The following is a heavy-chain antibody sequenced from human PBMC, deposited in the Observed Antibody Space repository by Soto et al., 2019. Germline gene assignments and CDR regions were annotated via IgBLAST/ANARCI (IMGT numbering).Heavy chain of an antibody. D-gene: IGHD6-19*01. Sequence: GGSLRLSCAASGFTFSNAWMNWVRQAPGKGLEWVGRIKSKTDGGTTDYAAPVKGRFTISRDDSKNTLYLQMNSLKTEDTAVYYCTTPWGYSSGWYPYYYYGMDVWGQGTTVTVSS. CDR2: IKSKTDGGTT. J-gene: IGHJ6*02. CDR3: TTPWGYSSGWYPYYYYGMDV. V-gene: IGHV3-15*07. CDR1: GFTFSNAW.